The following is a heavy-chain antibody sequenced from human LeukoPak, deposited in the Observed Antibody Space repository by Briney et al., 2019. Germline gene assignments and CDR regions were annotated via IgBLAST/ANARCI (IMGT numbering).Heavy chain of an antibody. CDR3: ARVGRGCSSIRCYWEDWFDP. V-gene: IGHV1-18*01. D-gene: IGHD2-2*01. Sequence: ASVTVSCTASVYTFSNYGITWIREAPGQGPEWLGWISVYNADAHYAQNVQGRVYLTTDTSTNTAYMELRGLTSDDTAMYYCARVGRGCSSIRCYWEDWFDPWGQGTLVIVSS. J-gene: IGHJ5*02. CDR2: ISVYNADA. CDR1: VYTFSNYG.